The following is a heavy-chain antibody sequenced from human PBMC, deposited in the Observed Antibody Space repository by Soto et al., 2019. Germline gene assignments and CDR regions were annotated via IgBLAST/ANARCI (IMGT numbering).Heavy chain of an antibody. CDR1: GGPLSSYY. D-gene: IGHD2-15*01. CDR3: ARASGCSGGNCAFDP. J-gene: IGHJ5*02. V-gene: IGHV4-59*01. CDR2: IYYSGST. Sequence: PSETLSLTCTVSGGPLSSYYWSWIRQPPGKGLEWIGYIYYSGSTNYNPSLKSRVTISVDTSKNQFSLKLSSVTAADTAVYYCARASGCSGGNCAFDPWGQGTLVTVSS.